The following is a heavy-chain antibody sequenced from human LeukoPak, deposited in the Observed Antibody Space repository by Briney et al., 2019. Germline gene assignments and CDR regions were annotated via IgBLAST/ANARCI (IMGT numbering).Heavy chain of an antibody. CDR1: GGSISSSSYY. D-gene: IGHD2-15*01. Sequence: RASETLSLTCTVSGGSISSSSYYWGWIRQPPGKGREWIGYISYSGSTNYTPSLKSRVTISVDTSKNQFSLKLTSVTAADTAVYYCARGVVAAPQTFDYWGQGTLVTVSS. CDR2: ISYSGST. J-gene: IGHJ4*02. V-gene: IGHV4-61*05. CDR3: ARGVVAAPQTFDY.